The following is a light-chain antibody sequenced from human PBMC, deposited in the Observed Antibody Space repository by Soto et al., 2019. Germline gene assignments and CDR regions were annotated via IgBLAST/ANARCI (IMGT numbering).Light chain of an antibody. CDR3: QQRNNWVT. J-gene: IGKJ4*01. V-gene: IGKV3-11*01. CDR1: QSVGIY. Sequence: EIVLTQSPDTLSLSPGERATLSCRASQSVGIYLAWYQQKPGQAPRLLIYDASNRATGIPARFSGTGSGTEFGLTISSLEPDDSAVYYCQQRNNWVTFGGGTKVEIK. CDR2: DAS.